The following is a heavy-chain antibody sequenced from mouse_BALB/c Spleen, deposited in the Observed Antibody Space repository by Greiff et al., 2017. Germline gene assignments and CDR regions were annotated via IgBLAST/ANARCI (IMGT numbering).Heavy chain of an antibody. CDR3: ARYYYYGSSQYYFDY. CDR2: INPSNGRT. J-gene: IGHJ2*01. CDR1: GYTFTSYW. D-gene: IGHD1-1*01. V-gene: IGHV1S81*02. Sequence: QVQLQQPGAELVKPGASVKLSCKASGYTFTSYWMHWVKQRPGQGLEWIGEINPSNGRTNYNEKFKSKATLTVDKSSSTAYMQLSSLTSEDSAVYYCARYYYYGSSQYYFDYWGQGTTRTVSS.